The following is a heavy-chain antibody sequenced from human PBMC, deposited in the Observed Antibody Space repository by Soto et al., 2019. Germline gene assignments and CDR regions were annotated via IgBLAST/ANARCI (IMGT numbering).Heavy chain of an antibody. Sequence: PGGSLRLSCAASGFTFSSYGMHWVRQAPGKGLEWVAVIWYDGSNKYYADSVKGRFTISRYNSKNTLYLQMNSLRAEDTAVYYCAVYADAPDAFDIWGQGTMVTVSS. CDR2: IWYDGSNK. CDR3: AVYADAPDAFDI. J-gene: IGHJ3*02. D-gene: IGHD2-8*01. CDR1: GFTFSSYG. V-gene: IGHV3-33*01.